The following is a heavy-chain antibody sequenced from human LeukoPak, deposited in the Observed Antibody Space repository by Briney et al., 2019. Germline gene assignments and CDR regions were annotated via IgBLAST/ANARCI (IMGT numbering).Heavy chain of an antibody. CDR1: GNYW. J-gene: IGHJ4*02. Sequence: PGGSLRLSCAASGNYWMHWVRQVPGKGLVCVSRINSDGSSTSYADSVKGRFTISRDNAKNTLYLQMNNLRAEDTAVYYCARGRYYFEYWGQGTLVTVSS. CDR2: INSDGSST. V-gene: IGHV3-74*01. D-gene: IGHD4-17*01. CDR3: ARGRYYFEY.